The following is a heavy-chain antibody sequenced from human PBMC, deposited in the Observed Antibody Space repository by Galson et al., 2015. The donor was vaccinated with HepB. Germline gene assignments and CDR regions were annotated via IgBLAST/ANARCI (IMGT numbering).Heavy chain of an antibody. D-gene: IGHD1-26*01. CDR1: GGSIISDFYY. CDR3: ARRGGSYSRPNDAFDI. V-gene: IGHV4-39*01. Sequence: ETLSLTCTVSGGSIISDFYYWGWIRQPPGKRLEWIGSIYYSGSTYYNPSLKSRVSISVDTSKKQFSLKLKSVTAADMAVYYCARRGGSYSRPNDAFDIWGQGTFVVVSS. J-gene: IGHJ3*02. CDR2: IYYSGST.